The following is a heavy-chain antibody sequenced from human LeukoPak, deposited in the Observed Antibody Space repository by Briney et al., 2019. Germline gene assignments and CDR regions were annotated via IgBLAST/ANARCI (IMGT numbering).Heavy chain of an antibody. V-gene: IGHV3-49*04. D-gene: IGHD5-12*01. J-gene: IGHJ4*02. Sequence: GGSLRLSCSAPGFTFGDFAMTSVRQAPGKGVEWVGIGRAKAYGATKEYAASVKGRFTISRDDSKSVAYLQMDNLKTEDTGIYYCTRGSGRFEYWGQGTRVTVSS. CDR2: GRAKAYGATK. CDR3: TRGSGRFEY. CDR1: GFTFGDFA.